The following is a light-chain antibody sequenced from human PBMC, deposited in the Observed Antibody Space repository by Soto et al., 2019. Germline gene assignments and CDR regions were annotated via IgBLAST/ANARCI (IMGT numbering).Light chain of an antibody. CDR1: QTFSSW. V-gene: IGKV1-5*01. J-gene: IGKJ1*01. CDR3: QQYYSYSRT. Sequence: DIQMTQSPSTLSASVGDRVTITCRASQTFSSWLAWYQQKPGKAPKLLIYDVSSLESGVPSRFSGSGSGTEFTLTISSLQPDDFATYYCQQYYSYSRTFGQGTKV. CDR2: DVS.